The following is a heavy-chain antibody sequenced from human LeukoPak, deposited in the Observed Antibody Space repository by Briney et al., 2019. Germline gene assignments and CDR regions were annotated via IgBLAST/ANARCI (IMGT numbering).Heavy chain of an antibody. D-gene: IGHD4-23*01. J-gene: IGHJ5*02. CDR3: ARVPGGAAFDP. CDR2: IYSGGST. Sequence: GGSLRLSCAASGVIVSSNYMSWVRQAPGKGLEWVSFIYSGGSTYYADSVKGRFTISRDTSKNTLYLQMNSLRPADTAVYYCARVPGGAAFDPWGQGTQVTVSS. CDR1: GVIVSSNY. V-gene: IGHV3-66*02.